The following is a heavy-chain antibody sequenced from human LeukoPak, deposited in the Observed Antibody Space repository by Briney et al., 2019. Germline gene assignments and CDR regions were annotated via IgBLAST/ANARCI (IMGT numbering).Heavy chain of an antibody. J-gene: IGHJ6*02. CDR1: GFTVSSNY. V-gene: IGHV3-53*01. Sequence: GGSLRLSCAASGFTVSSNYMSWVRQAPGKGLEWASVIYSGGSTYYADSVKGRFTISRDNSKNTLYLQMNSLRAEDTAVYYCARTVCSTAPHYYYYYGMDVWGQGTTVTVSS. CDR3: ARTVCSTAPHYYYYYGMDV. D-gene: IGHD2-2*01. CDR2: IYSGGST.